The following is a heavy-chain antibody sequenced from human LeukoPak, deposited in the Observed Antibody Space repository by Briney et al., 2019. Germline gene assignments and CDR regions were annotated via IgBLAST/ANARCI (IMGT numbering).Heavy chain of an antibody. D-gene: IGHD1-26*01. CDR3: ASGKWELDAFDI. Sequence: SETLSLTCTVSGGSISSSSYYWGWIRQPPGKGLEWIGSIYYSGSTYYNPSLKSRVTTSVDTSKKEFSLKLSSVTAADTAVYYCASGKWELDAFDIWGQGTMVTVSS. V-gene: IGHV4-39*07. CDR2: IYYSGST. CDR1: GGSISSSSYY. J-gene: IGHJ3*02.